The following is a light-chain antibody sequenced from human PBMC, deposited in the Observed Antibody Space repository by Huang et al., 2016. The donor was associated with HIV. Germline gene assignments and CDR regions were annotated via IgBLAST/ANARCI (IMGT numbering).Light chain of an antibody. CDR2: SAS. J-gene: IGKJ1*01. CDR1: QSVTIY. V-gene: IGKV1-39*01. Sequence: DFQMTQSPSSLSASVGDRVIITCRASQSVTIYLNWYQQKSGNAPRLLIHSASTLESGVPSRFSGSGSWTDFTLTISSVQPEDFATYYCQQSYTWTFGQGTKVEMK. CDR3: QQSYTWT.